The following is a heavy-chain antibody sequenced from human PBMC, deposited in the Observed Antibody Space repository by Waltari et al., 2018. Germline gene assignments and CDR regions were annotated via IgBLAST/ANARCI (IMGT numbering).Heavy chain of an antibody. V-gene: IGHV1-2*06. CDR1: GHTFTGYY. CDR3: ARDYWRGFQFDP. CDR2: INPDSGGT. Sequence: QVQLVQSGAEVTKPGASVMLSCKASGHTFTGYYIHWVRQAPGQVLEWMGRINPDSGGTNYAQKVQGRVTMTRDTAISTAYMELSRLRSDDTAVYDGARDYWRGFQFDPWGQGTLVTVSS. D-gene: IGHD2-8*02. J-gene: IGHJ5*02.